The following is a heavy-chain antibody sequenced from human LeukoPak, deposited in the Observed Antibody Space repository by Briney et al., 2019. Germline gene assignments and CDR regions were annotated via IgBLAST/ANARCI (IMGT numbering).Heavy chain of an antibody. D-gene: IGHD1-14*01. CDR2: IRYDGSNK. Sequence: PGGSLRLSCAASGFTFSSYGMHWVRQAPGKGLEWVAFIRYDGSNKYYADSVKGRFTISRDNSKNTLYLQMNSLRAEDTAVYYCAKDIPNRRSPLGNWFGPWGQGTLVTVSS. V-gene: IGHV3-30*02. J-gene: IGHJ5*02. CDR3: AKDIPNRRSPLGNWFGP. CDR1: GFTFSSYG.